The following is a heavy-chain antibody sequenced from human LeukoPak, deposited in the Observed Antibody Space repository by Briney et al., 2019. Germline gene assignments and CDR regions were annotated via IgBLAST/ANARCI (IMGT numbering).Heavy chain of an antibody. D-gene: IGHD3-22*01. J-gene: IGHJ6*02. Sequence: SETLSLTCTVSGGSISSYYWSWIRQPPGKGLEWLGYIYYSGSTNYNPSLKSRVTISVDTSKTQFSLKLSSVTAADTAVYYCARGDSSGYSVFGYYYGMDVWGQGTTVTVSS. CDR3: ARGDSSGYSVFGYYYGMDV. CDR2: IYYSGST. CDR1: GGSISSYY. V-gene: IGHV4-59*01.